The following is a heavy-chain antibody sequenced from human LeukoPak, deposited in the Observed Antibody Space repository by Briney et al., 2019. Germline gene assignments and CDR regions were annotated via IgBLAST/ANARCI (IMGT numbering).Heavy chain of an antibody. D-gene: IGHD3-16*02. V-gene: IGHV3-23*01. Sequence: TGGSLRLSCAASEFTFSSYAMSWVRQAPGKGLEWVSTIIGNGRRTSYADSVKGRFTISRDNSKNTLYLQMNSLRAGDTAVYYCAKGGSDYIWGSYRPFEYWSQGTLVTVSS. CDR3: AKGGSDYIWGSYRPFEY. J-gene: IGHJ4*02. CDR1: EFTFSSYA. CDR2: IIGNGRRT.